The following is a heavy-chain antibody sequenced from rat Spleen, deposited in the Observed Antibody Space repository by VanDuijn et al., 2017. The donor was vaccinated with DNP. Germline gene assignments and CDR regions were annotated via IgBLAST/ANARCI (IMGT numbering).Heavy chain of an antibody. CDR3: ARRQQLFYFDH. CDR2: ISFDGSST. D-gene: IGHD1-10*01. V-gene: IGHV5-22*01. CDR1: GFIFSDYY. J-gene: IGHJ2*01. Sequence: EVQLVESGGGLVQPGRSLKISCAASGFIFSDYYMAWVRQGPTKGLEWVAYISFDGSSTYYGDSVKGRFTISRDNAKSTLYLQMNGLISEDMATYYCARRQQLFYFDHWGQGVMVTVSS.